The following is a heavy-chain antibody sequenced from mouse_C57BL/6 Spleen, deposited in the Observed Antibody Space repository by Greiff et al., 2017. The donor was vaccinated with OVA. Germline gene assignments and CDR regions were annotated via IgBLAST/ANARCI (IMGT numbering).Heavy chain of an antibody. CDR3: ARGYGSSYVEAY. V-gene: IGHV1-64*01. D-gene: IGHD1-1*01. J-gene: IGHJ3*01. CDR2: IHPNSGST. Sequence: QVQLKQPGAELVKPGASVKLSCKASGYTFTSYWMHWVKQRPGQGLEWIGMIHPNSGSTNYNEKFKSKATLTVDKSSSTAYMQLSSLTSEDSAVYYCARGYGSSYVEAYWGQGTLVTVSA. CDR1: GYTFTSYW.